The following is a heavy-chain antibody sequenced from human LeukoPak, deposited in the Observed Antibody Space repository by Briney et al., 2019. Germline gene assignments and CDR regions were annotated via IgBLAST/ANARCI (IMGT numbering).Heavy chain of an antibody. Sequence: GGSLRLSCAASGFTFSIYWMNWVRQAPGEGLEWVANIKEDGSEKYYVDSVKGRFTISRDNAKNSLYLQMNSLRAEDTAVYYCARENFGAGSYIDSWGQGTLVTVSS. D-gene: IGHD3-10*01. CDR3: ARENFGAGSYIDS. V-gene: IGHV3-7*01. CDR2: IKEDGSEK. J-gene: IGHJ4*02. CDR1: GFTFSIYW.